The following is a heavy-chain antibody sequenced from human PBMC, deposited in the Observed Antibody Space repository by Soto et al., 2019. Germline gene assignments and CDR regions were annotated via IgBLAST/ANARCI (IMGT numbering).Heavy chain of an antibody. V-gene: IGHV3-23*01. Sequence: EVQQMESGGGLVQPGGSLRLSCAASGFTFSSYATSWVRQAPGKGLEWVSAISGSGGSTYYADSVKGRFAISRDNSKNTLYLQMNSLRAEDTAVYYCAKNPVEGISCSWYGGPNWFDPWGQRTLVTVSS. CDR2: ISGSGGST. CDR3: AKNPVEGISCSWYGGPNWFDP. J-gene: IGHJ5*02. CDR1: GFTFSSYA. D-gene: IGHD6-13*01.